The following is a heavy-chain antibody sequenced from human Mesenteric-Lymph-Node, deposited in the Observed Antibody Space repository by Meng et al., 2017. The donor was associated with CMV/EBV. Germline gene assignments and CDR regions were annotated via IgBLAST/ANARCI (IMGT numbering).Heavy chain of an antibody. D-gene: IGHD3-10*01. V-gene: IGHV4-4*02. CDR3: ARGNTMVRGVFDY. CDR2: IYHSGST. CDR1: GGSISSRNW. J-gene: IGHJ4*02. Sequence: VSGGSISSRNWWSWVRQPPGKGLEWIGEIYHSGSTNYNPSLKSRVTISVDKSKNQFSPKLSSVTAADTAVYYCARGNTMVRGVFDYWGQGTLVTVSS.